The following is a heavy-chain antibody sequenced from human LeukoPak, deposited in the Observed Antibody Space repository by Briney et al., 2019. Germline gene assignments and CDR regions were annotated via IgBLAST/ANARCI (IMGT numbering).Heavy chain of an antibody. D-gene: IGHD3-22*01. CDR1: GYTFTGYY. J-gene: IGHJ3*02. V-gene: IGHV1-2*02. Sequence: ASVKVSCKASGYTFTGYYMHWVRQAPGQGLEWMGWINPNSGGTDYTQKFQGRVTMTRDTSITTAYMELSRLRSDDTAVYYCARAREVNYFDSNGYTPPTDAFDIWGQGTMVTVSS. CDR2: INPNSGGT. CDR3: ARAREVNYFDSNGYTPPTDAFDI.